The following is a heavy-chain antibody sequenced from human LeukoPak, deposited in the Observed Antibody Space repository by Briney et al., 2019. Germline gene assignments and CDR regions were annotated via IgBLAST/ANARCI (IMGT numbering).Heavy chain of an antibody. Sequence: GGSLRLSCEASEFDFFSYGMQWVRQAQGKGLVWVSRIDGRTTSYADSVKGRFTISRDNAKNTLYLEMKSLRVEDTAVYYCARELPREVTPDYWGQGTLVTVSP. D-gene: IGHD2-21*02. CDR1: EFDFFSYG. V-gene: IGHV3-74*01. CDR2: IDGRTT. CDR3: ARELPREVTPDY. J-gene: IGHJ4*01.